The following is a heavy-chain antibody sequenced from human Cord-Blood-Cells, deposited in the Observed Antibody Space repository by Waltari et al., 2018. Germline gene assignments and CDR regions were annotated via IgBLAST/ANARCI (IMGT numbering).Heavy chain of an antibody. V-gene: IGHV1-2*04. CDR2: INPNSGGT. D-gene: IGHD2-8*02. CDR1: GYTFTGYY. Sequence: QVQLVQSGAAVKKPGASVKVSCKASGYTFTGYYMHWVRQAPGQGLEWMGWINPNSGGTNYAQKFQGWVTMTRDTSISTAYMELSRLRSDDTAVYYCARDLTGGKSDAFDIWGQGTMVTVSS. CDR3: ARDLTGGKSDAFDI. J-gene: IGHJ3*02.